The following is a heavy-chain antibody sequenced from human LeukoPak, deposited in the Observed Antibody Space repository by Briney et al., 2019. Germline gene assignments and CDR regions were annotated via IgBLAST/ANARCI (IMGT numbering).Heavy chain of an antibody. Sequence: RGSLRLSCAASGFTFSNAWMSWVRQAPGKGLEWVGRIKSKTDGGTTDYAAPVKGRFTISRDDSKNTLYLQMNSLKTEDTAVYYCTTGSYCGGDCYQYYYYYYMDVWGKGTTVTVSS. CDR2: IKSKTDGGTT. V-gene: IGHV3-15*01. CDR3: TTGSYCGGDCYQYYYYYYMDV. J-gene: IGHJ6*03. CDR1: GFTFSNAW. D-gene: IGHD2-21*02.